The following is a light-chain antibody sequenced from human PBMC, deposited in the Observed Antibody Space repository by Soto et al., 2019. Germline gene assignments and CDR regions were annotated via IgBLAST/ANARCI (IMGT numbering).Light chain of an antibody. CDR1: QSVHGD. CDR2: DAS. J-gene: IGKJ4*01. Sequence: EIVMTQSPATLSVSPGEGATLSCRASQSVHGDLAWYQQKPGQAPRLLIYDASTTAAGIPPRFSGSGSGTEFTLTITSLQSEDSAVYYCQQYTSWPPLTFGGGTKVEI. V-gene: IGKV3-15*01. CDR3: QQYTSWPPLT.